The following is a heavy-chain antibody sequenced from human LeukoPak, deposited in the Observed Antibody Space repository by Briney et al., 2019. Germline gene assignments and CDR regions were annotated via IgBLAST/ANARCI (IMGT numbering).Heavy chain of an antibody. V-gene: IGHV1-46*01. J-gene: IGHJ4*02. CDR3: ARGPGGYNAKKRASLDY. Sequence: ASVKVSCKASGYTFISYYIHWVRQAPGQGLEWMGMINPSGVTTTYAQKFQGRVTMTRDMSTSTVYMEVSSLRSEDTAVYYCARGPGGYNAKKRASLDYWGRGTLVTVSS. CDR2: INPSGVTT. CDR1: GYTFISYY. D-gene: IGHD5-24*01.